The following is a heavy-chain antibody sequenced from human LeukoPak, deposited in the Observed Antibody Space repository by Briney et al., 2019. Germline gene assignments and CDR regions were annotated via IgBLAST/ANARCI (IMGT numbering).Heavy chain of an antibody. Sequence: GGSLRLSCAASGVTLSTYAMSWARQAPGKGLEWVSGISSSGSGDNTYYADSVKGRFTISRDNSKNTLYVQVNSLGTEDTAAYYCAKGSYYDSSGSFYFDYWGQGTLVTVSS. J-gene: IGHJ4*02. D-gene: IGHD3-22*01. CDR2: ISSSGSGDNT. CDR3: AKGSYYDSSGSFYFDY. V-gene: IGHV3-23*01. CDR1: GVTLSTYA.